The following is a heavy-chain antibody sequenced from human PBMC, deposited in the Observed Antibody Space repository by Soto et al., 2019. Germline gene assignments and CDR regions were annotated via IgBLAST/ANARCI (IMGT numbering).Heavy chain of an antibody. Sequence: GESLKISCNGSGYSFTSYWINWVRQMPGKGLEWMGRIDPSDSYTNYSPSFQGHVTISVDKSISTAYLQWSSLKASDTAMYYCARLRFLDYYSMDVWGQGTTVTVSS. D-gene: IGHD3-3*01. CDR3: ARLRFLDYYSMDV. CDR1: GYSFTSYW. CDR2: IDPSDSYT. J-gene: IGHJ6*02. V-gene: IGHV5-10-1*01.